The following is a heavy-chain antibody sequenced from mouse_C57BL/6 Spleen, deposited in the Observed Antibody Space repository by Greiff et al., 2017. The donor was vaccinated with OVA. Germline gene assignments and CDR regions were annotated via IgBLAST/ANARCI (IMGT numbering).Heavy chain of an antibody. J-gene: IGHJ3*01. V-gene: IGHV1-55*01. Sequence: QVQLQHPGAELVKPGASVKMSCKASGYTFTSYWITWVKQRPGQGLEWIGDIYPGSGSTNYNEKFKSKATLTVDTSSSTAYMQLSSLTSEDSAVYYCARGGQLRLRDWFAYWGQGTLVTVSA. CDR2: IYPGSGST. D-gene: IGHD3-2*02. CDR1: GYTFTSYW. CDR3: ARGGQLRLRDWFAY.